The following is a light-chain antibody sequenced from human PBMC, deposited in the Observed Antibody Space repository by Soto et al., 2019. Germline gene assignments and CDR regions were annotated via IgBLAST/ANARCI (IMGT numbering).Light chain of an antibody. CDR1: QSISSTY. V-gene: IGKV3-20*01. CDR2: AAS. Sequence: THSPGTLSLSPGERATLSCRASQSISSTYLAWYRQKPGQAPRLLIYAASSRATGIPDRFSGSGSGTDFTLTISRLEPEDFAVYYCQQYYASSWTFGQGTKVDIK. CDR3: QQYYASSWT. J-gene: IGKJ1*01.